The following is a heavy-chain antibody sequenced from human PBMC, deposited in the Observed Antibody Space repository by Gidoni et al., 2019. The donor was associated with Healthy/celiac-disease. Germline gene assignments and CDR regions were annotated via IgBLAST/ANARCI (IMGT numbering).Heavy chain of an antibody. V-gene: IGHV1-2*02. D-gene: IGHD3-10*01. CDR1: GYTFTGYY. CDR3: ARVRVRGVISWFDP. CDR2: INPNSGGT. Sequence: QVQLVQSGAEVKKPGASVKVSCKASGYTFTGYYMHWVRQAPGQGLEWMGWINPNSGGTNYAQKCQGRVTMTRDTSISTAYMELSRLRSDDTAVYYCARVRVRGVISWFDPWGQGTLVTVSS. J-gene: IGHJ5*02.